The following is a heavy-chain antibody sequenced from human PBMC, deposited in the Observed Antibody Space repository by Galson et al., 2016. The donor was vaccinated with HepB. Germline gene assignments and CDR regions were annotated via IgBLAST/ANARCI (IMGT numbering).Heavy chain of an antibody. J-gene: IGHJ6*02. CDR3: AKSAEGLLRYSGLDV. Sequence: SLRLSCAASGFALRSYSLTWVRQAPGKGLEWVSSTGTGTRYKYYADSVKGRFTISRDDPGNSLYLQMDSQRPEDTAVYFCAKSAEGLLRYSGLDVWGQGTTVTVSS. CDR1: GFALRSYS. V-gene: IGHV3-21*01. CDR2: TGTGTRYK. D-gene: IGHD2/OR15-2a*01.